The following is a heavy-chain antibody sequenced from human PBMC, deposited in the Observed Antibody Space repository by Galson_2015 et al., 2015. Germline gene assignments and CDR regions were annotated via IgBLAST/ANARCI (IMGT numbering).Heavy chain of an antibody. CDR2: ISSSGSTM. CDR1: GFTFSSYD. Sequence: SLRLSCAASGFTFSSYDMNWVRQAPGKGLEWVSYISSSGSTMYYADSVKGRFTISRDNAKNSLYLQMNSLRAEDTAVYYCARARYCRGGNCYLDYWGLGTLATVSS. V-gene: IGHV3-48*03. CDR3: ARARYCRGGNCYLDY. D-gene: IGHD2-15*01. J-gene: IGHJ4*02.